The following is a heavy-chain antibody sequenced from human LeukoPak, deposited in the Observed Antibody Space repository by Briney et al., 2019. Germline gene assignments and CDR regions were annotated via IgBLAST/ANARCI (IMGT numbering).Heavy chain of an antibody. V-gene: IGHV3-30*18. J-gene: IGHJ4*02. CDR2: ISYGGSNE. Sequence: PGGSLRLSCAASGFTFSSYGMHWVRQAPGKGLEGVAVISYGGSNEYYADSVKGRFTVSRDNSKNTLYLQMNSLRAEDTAVYYCAKEERSSQSYYFDYWGQGTLVTVSS. CDR1: GFTFSSYG. D-gene: IGHD6-13*01. CDR3: AKEERSSQSYYFDY.